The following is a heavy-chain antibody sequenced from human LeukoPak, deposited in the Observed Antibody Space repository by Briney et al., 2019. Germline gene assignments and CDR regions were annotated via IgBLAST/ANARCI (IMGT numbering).Heavy chain of an antibody. CDR2: INHSGST. CDR1: GGSFSGYY. J-gene: IGHJ4*02. CDR3: ARGWFRYYDILTGPPVFEY. V-gene: IGHV4-34*01. Sequence: PSETLSLTCAVYGGSFSGYYWSWIRQPPGKGLEGFGEINHSGSTNYNPSLKSRVTISVDTSKNQFSLKLSSVTAADTAVYYCARGWFRYYDILTGPPVFEYWGQGTLVTVSS. D-gene: IGHD3-9*01.